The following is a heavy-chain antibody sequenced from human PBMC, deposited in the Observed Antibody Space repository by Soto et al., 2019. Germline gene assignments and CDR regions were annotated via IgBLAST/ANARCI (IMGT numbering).Heavy chain of an antibody. J-gene: IGHJ5*02. V-gene: IGHV3-7*01. CDR3: ARESTQLPPYDA. Sequence: GGSLRLSCPPSGFTFSDSWMGWVRQAPGRGLEWVANIKQDGSQTPYAASVRGRFAISRDNSKDTLYLHMRGLKVEDTAVYFCARESTQLPPYDAWGPGALVTVSS. CDR1: GFTFSDSW. D-gene: IGHD2-2*01. CDR2: IKQDGSQT.